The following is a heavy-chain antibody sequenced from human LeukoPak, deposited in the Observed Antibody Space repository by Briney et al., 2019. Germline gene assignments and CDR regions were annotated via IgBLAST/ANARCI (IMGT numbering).Heavy chain of an antibody. CDR2: IVVGSGST. V-gene: IGHV1-58*02. CDR3: AADNWGGSYLFDY. CDR1: GFTFTSSA. Sequence: SVKVSCKASGFTFTSSAMQWVRQARGQRLEWIGLIVVGSGSTNYAKKSQEGVTITGDMSTSAAYMELSSLRSEDTAVYYCAADNWGGSYLFDYWGQGTLVTVSS. J-gene: IGHJ4*02. D-gene: IGHD1-26*01.